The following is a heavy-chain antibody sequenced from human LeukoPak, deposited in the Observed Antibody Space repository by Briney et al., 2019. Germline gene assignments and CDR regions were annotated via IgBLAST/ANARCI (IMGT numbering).Heavy chain of an antibody. CDR1: GFTFSSNY. V-gene: IGHV3-53*04. Sequence: GGSLRLSCAASGFTFSSNYMSWVRQAPGKGLEWGSVIYSGGSTYYADSVKGRFTISRHNSKNTLYLQMNSLRAEDTAVYYCARGMDSGSPYYYYYYGMDVWGQGTTVTVSS. CDR2: IYSGGST. CDR3: ARGMDSGSPYYYYYYGMDV. J-gene: IGHJ6*02. D-gene: IGHD1-26*01.